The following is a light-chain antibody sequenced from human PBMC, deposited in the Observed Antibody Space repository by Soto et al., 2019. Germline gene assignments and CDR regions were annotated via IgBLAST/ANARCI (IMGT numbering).Light chain of an antibody. J-gene: IGKJ4*01. CDR1: QSVSSSY. Sequence: EIVLTQSPGTLSLSPGERATLSCRASQSVSSSYLAWYQQKPGQAPRLLIYGASTRATGIPARFSGSGSETEFTLTIDTLQSEDFAVYYCQQYNIWPLTFGGGTKVDIK. CDR2: GAS. V-gene: IGKV3D-15*01. CDR3: QQYNIWPLT.